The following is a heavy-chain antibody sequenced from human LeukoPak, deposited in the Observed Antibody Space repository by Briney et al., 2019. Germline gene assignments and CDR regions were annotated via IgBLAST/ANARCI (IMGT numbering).Heavy chain of an antibody. CDR1: GFTVSSNY. CDR3: AKKTWDSSAWYFFDY. CDR2: ISDSGGRI. D-gene: IGHD3-22*01. Sequence: PGGSLRLSCAASGFTVSSNYMNWVRQAPGKGLEWVSAISDSGGRINYADSVKGRFTISRDNSKNTLYLQMNSLRAEDTAVYYCAKKTWDSSAWYFFDYWGQGTLVTVSS. V-gene: IGHV3-23*01. J-gene: IGHJ4*02.